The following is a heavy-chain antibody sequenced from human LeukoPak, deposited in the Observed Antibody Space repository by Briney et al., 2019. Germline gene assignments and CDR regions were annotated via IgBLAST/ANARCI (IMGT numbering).Heavy chain of an antibody. D-gene: IGHD6-13*01. CDR1: GDSISSTSYY. Sequence: PSETLSLTCTVSGDSISSTSYYGSWSRQPPGKGLEWIGSIYHSGSTYYNPSLKSRVTISVDTSKNQFSLNLSSVTAADPAVYYCARDRAHLPQLAYWYFDLWGRGTLVTVSS. V-gene: IGHV4-39*07. J-gene: IGHJ2*01. CDR2: IYHSGST. CDR3: ARDRAHLPQLAYWYFDL.